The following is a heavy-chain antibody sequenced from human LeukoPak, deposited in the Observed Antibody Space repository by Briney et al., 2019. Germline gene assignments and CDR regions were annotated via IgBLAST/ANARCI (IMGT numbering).Heavy chain of an antibody. CDR2: IYSGGST. CDR1: GLTISNNF. CDR3: ARAWINWFDP. D-gene: IGHD2-2*03. Sequence: GGSLRLSCAASGLTISNNFMGWVRQAPGKGLEWVSLIYSGGSTYSADSVKGRFTISRGNSKNTLHLQMNSLRAEDTAVYYCARAWINWFDPWGQGTLVTVSS. V-gene: IGHV3-66*01. J-gene: IGHJ5*02.